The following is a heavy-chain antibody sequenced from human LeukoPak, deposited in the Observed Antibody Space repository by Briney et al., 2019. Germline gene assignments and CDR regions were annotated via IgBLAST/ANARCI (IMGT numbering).Heavy chain of an antibody. CDR3: ARDGTFLPGYTNDNWFDP. D-gene: IGHD5-18*01. Sequence: PSETLSLTCTVSGGSISGYYWNWVRQPPGRGLEWIAYIYHSGTTCHNPSFTSRVTISIDTSKHQFSLKLASVTAADTAVYYCARDGTFLPGYTNDNWFDPWGQGTLVTVSS. V-gene: IGHV4-59*12. CDR2: IYHSGTT. J-gene: IGHJ5*02. CDR1: GGSISGYY.